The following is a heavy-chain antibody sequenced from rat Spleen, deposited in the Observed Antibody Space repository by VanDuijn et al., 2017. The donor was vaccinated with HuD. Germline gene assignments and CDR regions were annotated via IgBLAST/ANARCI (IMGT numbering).Heavy chain of an antibody. D-gene: IGHD1-9*01. CDR3: ARRHYGYTDYFDY. CDR1: GFTFRNFD. V-gene: IGHV5-25*01. J-gene: IGHJ2*01. Sequence: EVQLVESGGGLVQPGRSLKVSCEASGFTFRNFDMAWVRQDPTKGLEWVASISPSGVTYYRDSVKGRFTVSRENAKSTLSLQMDSLRSEDTATYYCARRHYGYTDYFDYWGQGVMVTVSS. CDR2: ISPSGVT.